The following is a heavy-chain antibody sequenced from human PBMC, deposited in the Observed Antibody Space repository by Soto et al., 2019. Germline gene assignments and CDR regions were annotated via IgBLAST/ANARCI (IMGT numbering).Heavy chain of an antibody. CDR3: AKDRGSSGYYYFDD. Sequence: QVQLVESGGGVVQPGRSLRLSCAASGFTFSSYGMHWVRQAPGKGLEWVAVISYDGSNKYYADSVKGRFTISRDNSKNTLYLQMNSLRAEDTAVYYCAKDRGSSGYYYFDDWGQGTLVTVSS. CDR1: GFTFSSYG. V-gene: IGHV3-30*18. D-gene: IGHD3-22*01. CDR2: ISYDGSNK. J-gene: IGHJ4*02.